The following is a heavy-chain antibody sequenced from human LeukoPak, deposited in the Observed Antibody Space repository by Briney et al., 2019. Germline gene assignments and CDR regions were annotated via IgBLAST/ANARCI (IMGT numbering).Heavy chain of an antibody. J-gene: IGHJ6*02. D-gene: IGHD2-2*01. V-gene: IGHV3-48*01. Sequence: GGSLRLSCAASGFTFSSYSMNWVRQAPGKGLEWVSYISSSSSTIYYADSVKGRFTISRDNAKNSLYLQMNSLRAEDTAAYYCARGVVVPAAIYFRYYYGMDVWGQGTTVTVSS. CDR1: GFTFSSYS. CDR3: ARGVVVPAAIYFRYYYGMDV. CDR2: ISSSSSTI.